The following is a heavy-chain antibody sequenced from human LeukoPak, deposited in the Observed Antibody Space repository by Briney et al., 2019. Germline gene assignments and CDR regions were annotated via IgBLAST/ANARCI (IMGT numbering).Heavy chain of an antibody. Sequence: SQTLSLTCTVSGGSISSGDYYWSWIRQPPGKGLEWIGYIYYSGSTYYNPSLKSRVTISVDTSKNQFSLKLSSVTAADTAVYYCARDKVILMVLGVTTYGYYYYGMDVWGKGTTVTVSS. CDR3: ARDKVILMVLGVTTYGYYYYGMDV. J-gene: IGHJ6*04. D-gene: IGHD3-10*01. CDR2: IYYSGST. V-gene: IGHV4-30-4*01. CDR1: GGSISSGDYY.